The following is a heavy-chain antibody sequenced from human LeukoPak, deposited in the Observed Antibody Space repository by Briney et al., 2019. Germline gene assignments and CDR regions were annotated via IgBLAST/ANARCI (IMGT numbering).Heavy chain of an antibody. CDR3: AREGNYYDSSGYYYGFDY. D-gene: IGHD3-22*01. Sequence: GGSLRLSCAASGFTFSSYEMNWVRQAPGKGLEWVSYISSSGSTIYYAGSVKGRFTISRDNAKNSLYLQMNSLRAEDTAVYYCAREGNYYDSSGYYYGFDYWGQGTLVTVSS. CDR2: ISSSGSTI. CDR1: GFTFSSYE. J-gene: IGHJ4*02. V-gene: IGHV3-48*03.